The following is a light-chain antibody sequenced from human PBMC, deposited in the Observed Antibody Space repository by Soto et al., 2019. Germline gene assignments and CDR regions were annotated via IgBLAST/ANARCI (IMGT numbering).Light chain of an antibody. CDR1: SSNIGSNR. CDR3: AAWDDSLSGLV. J-gene: IGLJ2*01. CDR2: ANN. Sequence: QSVLTQPPSASGTPGQRVTIPCSGSSSNIGSNRVYWYQQLPGAAPKLLMYANNQPPSGVPDRFSGSKSGTSASLAISGLRSEDESDYYCAAWDDSLSGLVFGGGTKLTVL. V-gene: IGLV1-47*02.